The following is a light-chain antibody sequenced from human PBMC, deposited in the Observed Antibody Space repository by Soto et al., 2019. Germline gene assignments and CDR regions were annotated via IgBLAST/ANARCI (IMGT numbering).Light chain of an antibody. V-gene: IGKV1-33*01. CDR1: QGINHY. Sequence: DIQMTQSPSSLSASVGDRVTITCQASQGINHYLNWYQQKPGTAPKLLIYGASNVETGLPSRFSGRASGTDFTLTISSLQAEYITTYFCQQYDSVFTFGQGTRLDIK. CDR3: QQYDSVFT. CDR2: GAS. J-gene: IGKJ5*01.